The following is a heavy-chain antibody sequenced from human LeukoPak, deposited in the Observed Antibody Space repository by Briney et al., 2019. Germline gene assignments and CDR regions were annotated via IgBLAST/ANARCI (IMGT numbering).Heavy chain of an antibody. CDR2: ISSSGSTI. J-gene: IGHJ4*02. CDR3: VPMGVVVPARYFDY. Sequence: PGGSLRLSCAASGFTFSSYEMNWVRQAPGKGLEWVSYISSSGSTIYYADSVKGRFTISRDNAKNSLYLQMNSLRAEDTAVYYCVPMGVVVPARYFDYWGQGTLVTVSS. D-gene: IGHD2-2*01. V-gene: IGHV3-48*03. CDR1: GFTFSSYE.